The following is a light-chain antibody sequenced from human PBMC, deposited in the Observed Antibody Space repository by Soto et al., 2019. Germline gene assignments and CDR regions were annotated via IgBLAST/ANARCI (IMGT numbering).Light chain of an antibody. CDR3: QLYGRSPTCT. J-gene: IGKJ1*01. CDR2: GAS. V-gene: IGKV3-20*01. CDR1: QTVISDY. Sequence: EGGWTQSPDALALCACERTTLSCSASQTVISDYLAWYQHRPGQAPRLLIYGASNRATGIPDRFSGSGSGTDFTLTISSLEPGDFAVYYCQLYGRSPTCTFGPGTKVDIK.